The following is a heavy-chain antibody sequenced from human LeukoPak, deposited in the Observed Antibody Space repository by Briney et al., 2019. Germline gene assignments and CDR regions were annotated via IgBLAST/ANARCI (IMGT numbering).Heavy chain of an antibody. CDR1: GFSFSIRW. V-gene: IGHV3-7*01. Sequence: QPGGSLRLSCAASGFSFSIRWMSWVRQAPGKGLEWVANINQDGSEDYYVDSVKGRFTISRDNAKKSLYLQMNGLRAEDTAVYYCVPAEYGRSDVWVDPWGQGTLVTVSS. D-gene: IGHD6-6*01. CDR3: VPAEYGRSDVWVDP. J-gene: IGHJ5*02. CDR2: INQDGSED.